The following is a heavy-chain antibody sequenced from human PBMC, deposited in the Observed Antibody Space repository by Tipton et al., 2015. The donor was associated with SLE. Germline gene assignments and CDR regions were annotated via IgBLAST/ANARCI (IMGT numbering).Heavy chain of an antibody. J-gene: IGHJ3*02. CDR3: ARDSGHNCGGDCYSDAFDI. D-gene: IGHD2-21*01. CDR1: GGTFRSYG. V-gene: IGHV1-69*06. CDR2: IIPMFGTS. Sequence: QVQLVQSGAEVKKPESSVKVSCKASGGTFRSYGISWVRQAPGQGLEWMGRIIPMFGTSDFVQKFQGRLTFTADTSTGTAYMELTSLRSDDSAVYYCARDSGHNCGGDCYSDAFDIWGQGTLVTVSS.